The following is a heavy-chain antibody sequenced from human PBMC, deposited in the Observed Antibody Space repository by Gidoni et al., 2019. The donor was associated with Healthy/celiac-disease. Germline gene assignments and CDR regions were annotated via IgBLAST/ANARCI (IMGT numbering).Heavy chain of an antibody. Sequence: GLEWIGEINHSGSTNYNPSLKSRVTMSVDTSKNQFSLKLSSVTAADTAVYYCARVWSVVLKSFDYWGQGTLVTVSS. CDR2: INHSGST. J-gene: IGHJ4*02. D-gene: IGHD2-15*01. V-gene: IGHV4-34*01. CDR3: ARVWSVVLKSFDY.